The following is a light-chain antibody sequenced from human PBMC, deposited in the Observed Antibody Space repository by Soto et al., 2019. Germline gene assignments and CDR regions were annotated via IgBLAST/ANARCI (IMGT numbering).Light chain of an antibody. J-gene: IGKJ4*01. V-gene: IGKV3-20*01. CDR2: GAS. CDR1: QSVSSNY. CDR3: QQYGSSPSS. Sequence: EIVLTQSPGTLSLSPGERATLSCRASQSVSSNYLAWYQQKLGQAPRLLIYGASSRATGIPDRFSGSGSGTDFTLTISRLEPEDFAVYYCQQYGSSPSSFGGGTKVDIK.